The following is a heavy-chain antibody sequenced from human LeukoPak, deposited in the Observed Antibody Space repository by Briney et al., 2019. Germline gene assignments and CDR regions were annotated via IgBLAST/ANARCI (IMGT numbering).Heavy chain of an antibody. CDR1: GFTFDDYA. Sequence: GGSLRLSCAASGFTFDDYAMHWVRQAPGKGLEWVSGISWNSGSIGYADSVKGRFTISRDNAKNSLYLQMNSLRAEDMALYYCAKESENYAFDIWGQGTMVTASS. J-gene: IGHJ3*02. V-gene: IGHV3-9*03. CDR2: ISWNSGSI. CDR3: AKESENYAFDI.